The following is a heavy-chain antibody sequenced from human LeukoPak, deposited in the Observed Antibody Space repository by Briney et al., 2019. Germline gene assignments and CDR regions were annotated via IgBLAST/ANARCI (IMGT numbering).Heavy chain of an antibody. CDR3: ARPGYSYGFDY. D-gene: IGHD5-18*01. V-gene: IGHV4-34*01. J-gene: IGHJ4*02. CDR1: GGSCSGYY. CDR2: INHSGST. Sequence: SETLSLTCAVYGGSCSGYYWSWIRQPPGKGLEWIGEINHSGSTNYNPSLKSRVTISVDTSKNQFSLKLSSVTAADTALYYCARPGYSYGFDYWGQGTLVTVSS.